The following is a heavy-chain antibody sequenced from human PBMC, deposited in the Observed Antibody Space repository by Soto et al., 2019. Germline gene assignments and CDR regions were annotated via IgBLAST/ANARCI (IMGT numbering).Heavy chain of an antibody. D-gene: IGHD1-26*01. CDR2: ISGSGGNT. CDR1: GFTFSSYA. Sequence: EVQLLESGGGLVQPGGSLRLSCAASGFTFSSYAMSWVRQAPGKGLEWVSAISGSGGNTYYADSVKGRFTISRDNSKNTLYLQMNSLRAEDTDVYYCANYLTAVGATSPFDYWGQGTLVTVSS. J-gene: IGHJ4*02. V-gene: IGHV3-23*01. CDR3: ANYLTAVGATSPFDY.